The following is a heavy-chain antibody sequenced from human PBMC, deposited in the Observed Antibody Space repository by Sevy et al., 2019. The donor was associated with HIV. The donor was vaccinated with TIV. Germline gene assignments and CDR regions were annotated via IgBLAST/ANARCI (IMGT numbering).Heavy chain of an antibody. CDR2: INHSGST. CDR3: ARAPPVVVVPGAPSWFDP. Sequence: SETLSLTCTVSGGSISSYYWSWIRQSPGKGLEWIGEINHSGSTHYNPSLKSRVTISVDTSKNQFSLRLNSVTAADTAVYYCARAPPVVVVPGAPSWFDPWGQGTLVTVSS. V-gene: IGHV4-34*01. J-gene: IGHJ5*02. D-gene: IGHD2-2*01. CDR1: GGSISSYY.